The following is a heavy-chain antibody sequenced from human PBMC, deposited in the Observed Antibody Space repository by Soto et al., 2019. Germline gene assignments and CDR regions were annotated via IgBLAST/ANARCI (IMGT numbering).Heavy chain of an antibody. CDR3: ARVPTVTTSPFYYYYGMDV. CDR2: INAGNGNT. D-gene: IGHD4-17*01. CDR1: GYTFTSYA. J-gene: IGHJ6*02. V-gene: IGHV1-3*01. Sequence: EALVKVSCKASGYTFTSYAMHWVRQAPGQRLEWMGWINAGNGNTKYSQKFQGRVTITRDTSASTAYMELSSLRSEDTAVYYCARVPTVTTSPFYYYYGMDVWGQGTTVTVSS.